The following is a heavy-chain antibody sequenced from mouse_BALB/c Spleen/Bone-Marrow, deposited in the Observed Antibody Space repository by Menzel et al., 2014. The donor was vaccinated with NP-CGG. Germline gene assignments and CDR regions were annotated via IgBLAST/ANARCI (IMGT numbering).Heavy chain of an antibody. J-gene: IGHJ3*01. CDR2: ISYSGST. D-gene: IGHD1-1*01. CDR1: GYSITSDYA. Sequence: DVQLQESGPGLVKPSQSLSLPCTVTGYSITSDYAWNWIRQFPGNKLEWMGYISYSGSTSYNPSLKSRISITRDTSKNQFFLQLNSVTTEDTATYYCARSYYFGSSPFAYWGQGTLVTVSA. CDR3: ARSYYFGSSPFAY. V-gene: IGHV3-2*02.